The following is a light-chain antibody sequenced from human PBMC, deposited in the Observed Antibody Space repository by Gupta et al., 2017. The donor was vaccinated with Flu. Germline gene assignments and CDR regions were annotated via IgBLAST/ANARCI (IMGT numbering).Light chain of an antibody. J-gene: IGLJ3*02. Sequence: QSALTQPASVSGSPGPSITISCTGTSSDVGGYKYVSWYQPPPGKAPNLIVFELTNRPSGVATRFSASKAGNTASLTILVPGTEDAADYYCPSYTSSGTWVSGGGTKLTVL. CDR2: ELT. V-gene: IGLV2-14*01. CDR3: PSYTSSGTWV. CDR1: SSDVGGYKY.